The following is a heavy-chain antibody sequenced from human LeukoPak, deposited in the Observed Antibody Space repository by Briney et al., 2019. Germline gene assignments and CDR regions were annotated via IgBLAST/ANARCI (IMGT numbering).Heavy chain of an antibody. Sequence: SETLSLTCTVSGGSISSSSYYWGWIRQPPGKGLEWIGSIYYSGSTYYNPSLKSRVTISVDTSKNQFSLKLSSVTAADTAVYYCATVTMSGYSSPGWGQGTLVTVSS. V-gene: IGHV4-39*07. CDR2: IYYSGST. J-gene: IGHJ4*02. D-gene: IGHD5-18*01. CDR1: GGSISSSSYY. CDR3: ATVTMSGYSSPG.